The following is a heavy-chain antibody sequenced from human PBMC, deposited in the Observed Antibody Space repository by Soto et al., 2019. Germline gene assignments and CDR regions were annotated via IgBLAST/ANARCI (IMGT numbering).Heavy chain of an antibody. J-gene: IGHJ6*02. CDR1: GYTFTSYA. Sequence: ASVKVSCKASGYTFTSYAMHWVRQAPGQRLEWMGWINAGNGNTKYSQKFQGRVTITRDTSASTAYMELSSLRSEDTAVYYCASSYCISTSCPPYYGTGVWGQGTTVTVSS. V-gene: IGHV1-3*01. D-gene: IGHD2-2*01. CDR3: ASSYCISTSCPPYYGTGV. CDR2: INAGNGNT.